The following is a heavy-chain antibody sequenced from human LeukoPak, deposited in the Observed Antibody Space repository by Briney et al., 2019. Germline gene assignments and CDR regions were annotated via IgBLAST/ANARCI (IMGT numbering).Heavy chain of an antibody. J-gene: IGHJ4*02. CDR2: ASGIGENT. CDR3: AKSRAYSSGALNY. CDR1: GFIFNNYA. D-gene: IGHD6-19*01. V-gene: IGHV3-23*01. Sequence: GGSLRLSCAASGFIFNNYAMSWVRQAPGKGLEWVSAASGIGENTYYADSVKGRFTISRDNSRNTLYLQMNSLRAEDTAVYYCAKSRAYSSGALNYRGQGTLVTVSS.